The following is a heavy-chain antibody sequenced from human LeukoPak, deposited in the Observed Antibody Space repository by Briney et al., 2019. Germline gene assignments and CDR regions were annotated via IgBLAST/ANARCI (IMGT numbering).Heavy chain of an antibody. V-gene: IGHV6-1*01. J-gene: IGHJ4*02. CDR3: ARGRLYSYAD. CDR1: GDSVSSNSAA. Sequence: SQTLSLTCAISGDSVSSNSAAWNWIWRSPSRGLEWLGRTYYRSKWYNDYAVSVKSRITINPDTSKNQFSLQLNSVTPEDTAVYYCARGRLYSYADWGQGTLVTVSS. CDR2: TYYRSKWYN. D-gene: IGHD5-18*01.